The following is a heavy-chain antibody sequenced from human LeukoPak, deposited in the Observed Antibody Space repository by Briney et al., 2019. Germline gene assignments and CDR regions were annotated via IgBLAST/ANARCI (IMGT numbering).Heavy chain of an antibody. Sequence: PSETLSLTCTVSGGSISSSSYYWGWIRQPPGKGLEWIGRIYTSGSTNYNPSLKSRVTMSVDTSKNQFSLKLSSVTAADTAVYYCARDGGHQLLIGNWFDPWGQGTLVTVSS. D-gene: IGHD2-2*01. CDR2: IYTSGST. J-gene: IGHJ5*02. CDR1: GGSISSSSYY. CDR3: ARDGGHQLLIGNWFDP. V-gene: IGHV4-39*07.